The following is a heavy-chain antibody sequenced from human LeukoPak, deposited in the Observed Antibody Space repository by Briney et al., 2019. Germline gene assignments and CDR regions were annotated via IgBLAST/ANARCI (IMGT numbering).Heavy chain of an antibody. CDR1: AGFVSNSNYY. J-gene: IGHJ3*02. CDR2: IYYSGST. CDR3: ARSESGWAAFDI. V-gene: IGHV4-39*07. D-gene: IGHD6-19*01. Sequence: PSETLSLTCTVSAGFVSNSNYYWGWIRQPPGKGLEWIGSIYYSGSTYYNPSLKSRVTISVDTSKNQFSLKLSSVTAADTAVYYCARSESGWAAFDIWGQGTMVTVSS.